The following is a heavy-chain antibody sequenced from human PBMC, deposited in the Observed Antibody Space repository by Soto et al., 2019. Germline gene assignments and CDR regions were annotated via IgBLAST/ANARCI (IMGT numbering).Heavy chain of an antibody. Sequence: EVQLVESGGALVQPGGSLRLSCAASGFTFSSSWMNWVRQVPGKGLEWVANIKEDGSEKYYVDSGKGRFTISRDNAKNSLYLQMNSLRAEDTAVYYCARDRPDDYVWESYRPNYYFGMDVWGQGTTVTVSS. CDR2: IKEDGSEK. V-gene: IGHV3-7*01. CDR3: ARDRPDDYVWESYRPNYYFGMDV. CDR1: GFTFSSSW. J-gene: IGHJ6*02. D-gene: IGHD3-16*02.